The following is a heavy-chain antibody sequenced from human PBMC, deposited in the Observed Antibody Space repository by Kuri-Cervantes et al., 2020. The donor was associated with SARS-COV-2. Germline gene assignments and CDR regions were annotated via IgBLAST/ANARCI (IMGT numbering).Heavy chain of an antibody. J-gene: IGHJ5*02. CDR1: GFTFSSYA. Sequence: GGSLRLSCAASGFTFSSYAMHWVRQAPGKGLEWVAVISYDGSNKYYADSVKGRFTISRDNSKNTLYLQMNSLRAEDTAVYYCAKVGGKELVGANGRWFDPWGQGTLVTVSS. V-gene: IGHV3-30-3*01. CDR2: ISYDGSNK. D-gene: IGHD1-26*01. CDR3: AKVGGKELVGANGRWFDP.